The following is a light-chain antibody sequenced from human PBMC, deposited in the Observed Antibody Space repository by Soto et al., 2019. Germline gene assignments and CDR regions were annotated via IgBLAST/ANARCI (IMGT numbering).Light chain of an antibody. CDR1: SSDVGGYNY. CDR3: CSYTSSSTLVV. J-gene: IGLJ2*01. V-gene: IGLV2-14*01. CDR2: EVS. Sequence: QSALTQPAAVSGSPGQSITISCTGTSSDVGGYNYVSWYQQHPGKAPKLMIFEVSNRPSGVSYRFSGAKSGNTASLTISGLQAEDEADYYCCSYTSSSTLVVFGGGTKLTVL.